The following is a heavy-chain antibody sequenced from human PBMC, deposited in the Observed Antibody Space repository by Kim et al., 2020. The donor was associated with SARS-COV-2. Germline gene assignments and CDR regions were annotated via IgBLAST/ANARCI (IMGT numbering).Heavy chain of an antibody. D-gene: IGHD3-3*01. CDR3: ARGGKPYYDFWSGSNSMDV. Sequence: SETLSLTCTVSGGSISSGGYYWSWIRQHPGKGLEWIGYIYYSGSTYYNPSLKSRVTISVDTSKNQFSLKLSSVTAADTAVYYCARGGKPYYDFWSGSNSMDVWGQGTTVTVSS. CDR1: GGSISSGGYY. V-gene: IGHV4-31*03. J-gene: IGHJ6*02. CDR2: IYYSGST.